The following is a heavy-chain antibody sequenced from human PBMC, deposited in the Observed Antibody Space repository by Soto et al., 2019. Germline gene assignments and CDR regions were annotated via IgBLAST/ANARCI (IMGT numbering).Heavy chain of an antibody. J-gene: IGHJ5*02. V-gene: IGHV1-69*06. CDR2: IIPIFGTA. CDR1: GGTFSSYA. CDR3: ARTDYGGNSNWFDP. Sequence: QVQLVQSGAEVKKPGSSVKVSCKASGGTFSSYAISWVRQAPGQGLEWMGGIIPIFGTANYAQKFQGRVKITADKSTSTAYMELSSLRSEDTAVYYCARTDYGGNSNWFDPWGQGTLVTVSS. D-gene: IGHD2-21*02.